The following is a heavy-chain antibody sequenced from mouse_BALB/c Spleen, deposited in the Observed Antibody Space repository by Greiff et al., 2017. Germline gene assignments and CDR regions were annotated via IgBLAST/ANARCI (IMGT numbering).Heavy chain of an antibody. Sequence: VQLVESGAELMKPGASVKISCKATGYTFSSYWIEWVKQRPGHGLEWIGEILPGSGSTNYNEKFKGKATFTADTSSNTAYMQLSSLTSEDSAVYYCARRAYGNYGFAYWGQGTLVTVSA. CDR1: GYTFSSYW. CDR3: ARRAYGNYGFAY. J-gene: IGHJ3*01. V-gene: IGHV1-9*01. D-gene: IGHD2-10*02. CDR2: ILPGSGST.